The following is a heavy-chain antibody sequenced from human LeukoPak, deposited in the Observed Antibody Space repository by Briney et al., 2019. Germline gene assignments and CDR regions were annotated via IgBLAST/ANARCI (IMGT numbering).Heavy chain of an antibody. CDR3: ARECSSTSCYGDY. J-gene: IGHJ4*02. D-gene: IGHD2-2*01. V-gene: IGHV4-39*07. CDR2: IYYSGST. CDR1: GGSISSSSYY. Sequence: PSETLSLTCTVSGGSISSSSYYWGWIRQPPGKGLEWIGSIYYSGSTYYNPSLKSRVTISVDTSKNQFSLKLSSVTAADTAVYYCARECSSTSCYGDYWGQGTLVTVSS.